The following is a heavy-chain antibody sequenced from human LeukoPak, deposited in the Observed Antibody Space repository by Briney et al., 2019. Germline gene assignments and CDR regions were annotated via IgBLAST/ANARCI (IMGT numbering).Heavy chain of an antibody. V-gene: IGHV3-30*18. CDR1: GFTFSSNG. CDR3: AKGAFSGSPYYFDY. J-gene: IGHJ4*02. D-gene: IGHD1-26*01. Sequence: GRSLRPSCAASGFTFSSNGVHWVRQAPGKGLEWVAVISYDGSNKYYADSVKGRFTISRDNSKNTLYLQMNSLRAEDTAVYYCAKGAFSGSPYYFDYWGQGTLVTVSS. CDR2: ISYDGSNK.